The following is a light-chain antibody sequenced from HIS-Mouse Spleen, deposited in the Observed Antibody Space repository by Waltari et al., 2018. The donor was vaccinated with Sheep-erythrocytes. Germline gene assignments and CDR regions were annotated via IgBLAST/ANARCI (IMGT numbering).Light chain of an antibody. CDR1: SSDVGGYNY. Sequence: LTQPASVSGSPGQSITISCTGTSSDVGGYNYVSWYQHHPGKAPKLMIYEVSNRPSGVSNRFSGSKSGNTASLTISGLQAEDEADYYCSSYTSSSTRVFGGGTKLTVL. CDR3: SSYTSSSTRV. V-gene: IGLV2-14*01. J-gene: IGLJ3*02. CDR2: EVS.